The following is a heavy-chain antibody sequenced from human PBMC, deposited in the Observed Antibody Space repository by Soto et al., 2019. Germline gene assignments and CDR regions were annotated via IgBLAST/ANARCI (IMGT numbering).Heavy chain of an antibody. Sequence: QVQLVQSGAEVKKPGSSVKVSCKASGGTFSSYAISWVRQAPGQGLEWMGGIIPIFGTANYAQKFQGRVTITADESTSTAYMELSSLRSEDTAVYYCARDHWGVPAAFYYDYGMDVWGQGTTVTVSS. J-gene: IGHJ6*02. D-gene: IGHD2-2*01. CDR1: GGTFSSYA. CDR2: IIPIFGTA. CDR3: ARDHWGVPAAFYYDYGMDV. V-gene: IGHV1-69*01.